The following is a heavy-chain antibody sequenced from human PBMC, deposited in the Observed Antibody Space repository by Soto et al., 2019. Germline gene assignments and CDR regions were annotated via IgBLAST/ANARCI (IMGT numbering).Heavy chain of an antibody. CDR1: GGSISSYY. V-gene: IGHV4-59*01. J-gene: IGHJ6*03. CDR2: IYYSGST. Sequence: SETLSLTCTVSGGSISSYYWSWIRQPPGKGLEWIGYIYYSGSTNYNPSLKSRVTISVDTSKNPFSLKLSSVTAADTAVYYWAGGAAAGTQEDYYYYYYMDVWGKGTTVTVSS. CDR3: AGGAAAGTQEDYYYYYYMDV. D-gene: IGHD6-13*01.